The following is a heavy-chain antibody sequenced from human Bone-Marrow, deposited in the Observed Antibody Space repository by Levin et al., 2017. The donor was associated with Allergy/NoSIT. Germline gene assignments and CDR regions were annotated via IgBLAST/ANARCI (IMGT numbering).Heavy chain of an antibody. J-gene: IGHJ3*02. V-gene: IGHV1-69*13. CDR3: ATTIFGGDDAFDI. D-gene: IGHD3-3*01. Sequence: ASVKVSCKASGGTFSSYAISWVRQAPGQGLEWMGGIIPIFGTANYAQKFQGRVTITADESTSTAYMELSSLRSEDTAVYYCATTIFGGDDAFDIWGQGTMVTVSS. CDR2: IIPIFGTA. CDR1: GGTFSSYA.